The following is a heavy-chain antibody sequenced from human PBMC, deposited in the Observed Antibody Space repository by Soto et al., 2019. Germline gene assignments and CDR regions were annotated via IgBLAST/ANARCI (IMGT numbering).Heavy chain of an antibody. CDR3: ARDGAIVVVVAATSGPYYYYGMDV. CDR1: GFAFSSYS. D-gene: IGHD2-15*01. Sequence: PGVSLRLSCAASGFAFSSYSMNWVRQAPGKGLEWVSSISSSSSYIYYADSVKGRFTISRDNAKNSLYLQMNSLRAEDTAVYYCARDGAIVVVVAATSGPYYYYGMDVWGQGTTVTVSS. V-gene: IGHV3-21*01. CDR2: ISSSSSYI. J-gene: IGHJ6*02.